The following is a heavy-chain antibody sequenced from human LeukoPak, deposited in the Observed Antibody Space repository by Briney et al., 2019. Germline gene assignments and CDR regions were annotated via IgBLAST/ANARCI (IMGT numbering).Heavy chain of an antibody. V-gene: IGHV3-48*03. CDR1: GFTFSSYE. CDR3: ARESPSYGGNVFDY. J-gene: IGHJ4*02. D-gene: IGHD4-23*01. Sequence: GGSLRLSCAASGFTFSSYEMNWVRQAPGRGLEWVSYISSSGTAIYYADSVKGRFTISRDNAKNSLYLQMNSLRAEDTAVYYCARESPSYGGNVFDYWGQGTLVTVSS. CDR2: ISSSGTAI.